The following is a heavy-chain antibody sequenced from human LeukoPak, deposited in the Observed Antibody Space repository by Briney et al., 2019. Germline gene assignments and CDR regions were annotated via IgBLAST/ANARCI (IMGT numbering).Heavy chain of an antibody. Sequence: SETLSLTCTVSGGSISHYYWSWIRQPPGKGLEWIGGIYYSGSTYYNPSLKSRVTTSVDTSKNQFSLKLSSVTAADTAVYYCASRKLGNDYWGQGTLVTVSS. V-gene: IGHV4-59*01. J-gene: IGHJ4*02. D-gene: IGHD7-27*01. CDR3: ASRKLGNDY. CDR1: GGSISHYY. CDR2: IYYSGST.